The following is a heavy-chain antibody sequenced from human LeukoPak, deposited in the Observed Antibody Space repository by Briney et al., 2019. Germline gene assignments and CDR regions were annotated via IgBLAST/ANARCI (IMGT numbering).Heavy chain of an antibody. J-gene: IGHJ6*03. D-gene: IGHD2-15*01. CDR2: INHSGST. Sequence: PSETLSLACAVYGGSFSGYYWSWIRQPPGKGLEWIGEINHSGSTNYNPSLKSRVTISVDTSKNQFSLKLSSVTAADTAVYYCARGRCSGGSCYRTYYYYYYYMDVWGKGTTVTVSS. CDR3: ARGRCSGGSCYRTYYYYYYYMDV. V-gene: IGHV4-34*01. CDR1: GGSFSGYY.